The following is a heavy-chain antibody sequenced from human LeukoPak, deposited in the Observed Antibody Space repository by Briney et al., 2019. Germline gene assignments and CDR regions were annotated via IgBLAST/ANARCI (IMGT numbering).Heavy chain of an antibody. D-gene: IGHD6-13*01. CDR1: GFTFSSYW. V-gene: IGHV3-30*03. CDR2: ISDDGSYK. CDR3: AREEYVDSSSPL. J-gene: IGHJ4*02. Sequence: GGSLRLSCAASGFTFSSYWKSWVRQAPGKGLEWVAVISDDGSYKFYTDSVKGRFTISRDNSKNTVYLQMNSLRLEDTAVYYCAREEYVDSSSPLWGQGTLVTVSS.